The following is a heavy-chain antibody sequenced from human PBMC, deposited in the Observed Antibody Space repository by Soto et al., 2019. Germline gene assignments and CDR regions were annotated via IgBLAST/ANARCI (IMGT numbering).Heavy chain of an antibody. CDR3: ARGHYYYGMDV. CDR1: NGSFSSGTYS. V-gene: IGHV4-30-2*01. CDR2: IYYSGTT. Sequence: SEILSLTCTVFNGSFSSGTYSWCWVRQPPGKGLEWIGYIYYSGTTYYTPSLTSRLTMSMDRANDHFSLNLTSVTAADKAVYFYARGHYYYGMDVWGQGITVTVSS. J-gene: IGHJ6*02.